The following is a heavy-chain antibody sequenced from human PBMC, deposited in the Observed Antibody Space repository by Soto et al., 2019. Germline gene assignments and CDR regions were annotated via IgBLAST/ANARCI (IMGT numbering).Heavy chain of an antibody. D-gene: IGHD2-15*01. J-gene: IGHJ5*02. V-gene: IGHV3-64*01. CDR2: ISSNGGST. CDR1: GFTFSSYA. CDR3: AREKNSFLLGSHQNWFDP. Sequence: GGSLRLSCAASGFTFSSYAMHWVRQAPGKGLEYVSAISSNGGSTYYANSVKGRFTISRDNSKNTLYLQMNSLRAEDTAVYYCAREKNSFLLGSHQNWFDPWGQGTLVTVSS.